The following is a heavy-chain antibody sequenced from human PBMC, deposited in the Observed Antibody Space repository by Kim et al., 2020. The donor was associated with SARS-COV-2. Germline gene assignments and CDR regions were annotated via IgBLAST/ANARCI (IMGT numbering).Heavy chain of an antibody. D-gene: IGHD3-16*01. CDR2: ITTSSTTT. CDR1: GFTFSAYD. CDR3: VRDRLGGAVDM. V-gene: IGHV3-48*02. J-gene: IGHJ3*02. Sequence: GGSLRLSCATSGFTFSAYDMNWVRQAPGKGLEWLSFITTSSTTTYYADSVEGRFTISRDNAKNSLFLQMNSLRDEDTALYYCVRDRLGGAVDMWGHGAMGTVSS.